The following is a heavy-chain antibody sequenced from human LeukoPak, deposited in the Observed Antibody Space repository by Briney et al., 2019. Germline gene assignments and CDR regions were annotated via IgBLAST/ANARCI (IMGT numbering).Heavy chain of an antibody. J-gene: IGHJ6*02. CDR2: LSGTGDIT. V-gene: IGHV3-23*01. Sequence: PGGSLRLSCAASGFTFSNYAMSWVRQAPGKGLEWVSGLSGTGDITYYADSVKGRFTISRDNSKNTLYLQITSLRAEDTAVYYCAKDRSDSTNCYCVDAWGQGTTVTVSS. CDR3: AKDRSDSTNCYCVDA. CDR1: GFTFSNYA. D-gene: IGHD2-2*01.